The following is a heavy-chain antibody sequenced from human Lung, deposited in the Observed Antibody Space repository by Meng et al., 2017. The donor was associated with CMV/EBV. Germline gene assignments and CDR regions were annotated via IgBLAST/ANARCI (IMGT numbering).Heavy chain of an antibody. J-gene: IGHJ4*02. CDR2: INPRSGGT. Sequence: ASVKVSFKASGYTFAGYHLHWVRQAPGQGLEWLGWINPRSGGTNYAPNFRGRVTMTTDTSVNTVYMQLSRLIPDDTATYLCARWGGGDIIVVPAAFDNWGQGTLVTVSS. D-gene: IGHD2-2*01. V-gene: IGHV1-2*02. CDR1: GYTFAGYH. CDR3: ARWGGGDIIVVPAAFDN.